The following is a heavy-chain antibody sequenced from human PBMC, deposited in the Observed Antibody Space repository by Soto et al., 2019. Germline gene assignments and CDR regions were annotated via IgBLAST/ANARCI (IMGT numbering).Heavy chain of an antibody. D-gene: IGHD3-22*01. Sequence: GSLRLSCAASGFTFSNAWINWVRQAPGKGLEWVGRIKSKTDGGTTDFAAPVKGRFAISRDDSKNILYLQMNSLKIEDTAVHYCTTDSYSTMTVVRCDYWGHGTLVSVSS. CDR3: TTDSYSTMTVVRCDY. V-gene: IGHV3-15*07. CDR1: GFTFSNAW. CDR2: IKSKTDGGTT. J-gene: IGHJ4*01.